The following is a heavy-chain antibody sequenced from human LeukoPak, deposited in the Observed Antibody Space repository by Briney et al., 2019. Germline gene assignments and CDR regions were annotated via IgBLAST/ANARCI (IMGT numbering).Heavy chain of an antibody. Sequence: PGGSLRLSCTASGFTFSSYGMHWVRQAPGKGLEWVAFIRYDGSNKHYADSVKGRFTISRDKSKNTVYLQMNSLRVEDTAVYYCAKETENWSYHSYFYMDVWGKGTTITVSS. J-gene: IGHJ6*03. CDR2: IRYDGSNK. CDR1: GFTFSSYG. CDR3: AKETENWSYHSYFYMDV. D-gene: IGHD1-7*01. V-gene: IGHV3-30*02.